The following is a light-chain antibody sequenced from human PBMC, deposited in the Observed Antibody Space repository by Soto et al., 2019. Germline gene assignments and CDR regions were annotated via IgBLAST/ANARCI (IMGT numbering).Light chain of an antibody. Sequence: QSVLTQPPSASGTPGQRVTIFCSGSSSNIGTNTVIWYQQLPGAAPKLLIYSDNQRPSGVPDRFSGSKSGTSASLAISGLQSEDEADYYCAAWDVSLVVFGGGTKGPS. CDR2: SDN. CDR3: AAWDVSLVV. CDR1: SSNIGTNT. V-gene: IGLV1-44*01. J-gene: IGLJ2*01.